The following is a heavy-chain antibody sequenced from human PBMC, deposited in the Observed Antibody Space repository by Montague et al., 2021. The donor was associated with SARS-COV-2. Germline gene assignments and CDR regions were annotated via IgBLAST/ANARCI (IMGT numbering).Heavy chain of an antibody. J-gene: IGHJ6*03. V-gene: IGHV4-34*01. CDR3: ARGRSELSMIVVVMTGASYYVDV. CDR2: IYHTGST. CDR1: GESLSGHY. D-gene: IGHD3-22*01. Sequence: SETLSLTCAVYGESLSGHYWTWIRQPPGKGRERIGEIYHTGSTNDNPSLKSRGTISVETSKTQFSLKLRSVTAADTAVYYCARGRSELSMIVVVMTGASYYVDVWGKGTLVTVSS.